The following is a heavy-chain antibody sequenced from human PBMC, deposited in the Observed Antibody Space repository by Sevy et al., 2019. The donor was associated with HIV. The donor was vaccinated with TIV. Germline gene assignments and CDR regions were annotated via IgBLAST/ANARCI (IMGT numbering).Heavy chain of an antibody. CDR3: ARDFLTPSGWSYYYYYYYMDV. CDR2: ISSSSSTI. D-gene: IGHD6-19*01. J-gene: IGHJ6*03. Sequence: GGSLRLSCAASGFTFSSYSMNWVRQAPGKGLEWVSYISSSSSTIYYADSVKGRFTISRDNAKNSLYLQMNSLRDEDTAVYYCARDFLTPSGWSYYYYYYYMDVWGKGTTVTVSS. CDR1: GFTFSSYS. V-gene: IGHV3-48*02.